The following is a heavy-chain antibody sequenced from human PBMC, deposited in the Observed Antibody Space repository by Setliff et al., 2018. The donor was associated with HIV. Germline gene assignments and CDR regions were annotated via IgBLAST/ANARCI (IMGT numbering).Heavy chain of an antibody. CDR2: ISTFNGGT. J-gene: IGHJ4*02. D-gene: IGHD5-12*01. CDR3: ARGGGYRGYDGTLDY. CDR1: GYTFDNYD. Sequence: ASVKVSCKASGYTFDNYDFSWVRQAPGQGLEWMGWISTFNGGTNSAQKFRDRVTLTTDTSTATAYMELKSLKSNDTAVYYCARGGGYRGYDGTLDYRGQGTLVTVSS. V-gene: IGHV1-18*01.